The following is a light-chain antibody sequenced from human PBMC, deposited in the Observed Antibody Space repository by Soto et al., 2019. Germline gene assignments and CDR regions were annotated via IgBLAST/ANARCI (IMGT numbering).Light chain of an antibody. V-gene: IGKV1-12*01. Sequence: DIQMTQSPSSVSASVGDTVTITCRPSHYVHSWLAWYQQKPGKAPKRLIYDASRLRSGVASTFSGSRAGTDSTLTITHLQPDDFPTHYCQQAYSFPITFGQWTRLEIK. CDR3: QQAYSFPIT. CDR1: HYVHSW. CDR2: DAS. J-gene: IGKJ5*01.